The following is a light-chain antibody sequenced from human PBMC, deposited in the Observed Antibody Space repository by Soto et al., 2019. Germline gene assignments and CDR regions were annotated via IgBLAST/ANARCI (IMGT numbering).Light chain of an antibody. CDR1: QGISNW. V-gene: IGKV1-12*01. Sequence: DIQMTQSPSSVSASVGDRVTITCRASQGISNWLAWYQQQPGKAPKLLIYGASRLQSGGPSRFSGCVSGTHFTLIISSLQPEDVATYYCQQTNTFLPLTFGGGTKVEI. J-gene: IGKJ4*01. CDR3: QQTNTFLPLT. CDR2: GAS.